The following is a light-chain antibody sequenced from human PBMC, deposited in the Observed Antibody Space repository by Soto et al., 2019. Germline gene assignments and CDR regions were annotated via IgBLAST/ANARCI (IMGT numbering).Light chain of an antibody. V-gene: IGLV2-14*01. J-gene: IGLJ2*01. CDR3: SSYTSSSTLL. CDR2: GVS. Sequence: QSVLTQPASVSGSPGQSITISCTGTTSDVGGYNYVSWYQQHPGKAPKLMIFGVSNRPSGVSNRFSGSKSGSTASLTISGLQAEDEADYYCSSYTSSSTLLFGGGTKVTVL. CDR1: TSDVGGYNY.